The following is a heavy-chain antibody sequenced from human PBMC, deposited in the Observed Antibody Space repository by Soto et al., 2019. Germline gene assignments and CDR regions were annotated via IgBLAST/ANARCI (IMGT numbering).Heavy chain of an antibody. V-gene: IGHV1-69*02. CDR1: GGTFRSY. CDR2: IIPILGIG. CDR3: ARLLYDHRSGYPADY. D-gene: IGHD3-22*01. J-gene: IGHJ4*02. Sequence: QVQLVQSGAEVKKPGSSVKVSCKASGGTFRSYISWVRQAPGQGLEWMGRIIPILGIGNYAQKFQGRVTTPADKSTTTAYMDLSSLRSEDTAVYYCARLLYDHRSGYPADYWGQGTLLIVSS.